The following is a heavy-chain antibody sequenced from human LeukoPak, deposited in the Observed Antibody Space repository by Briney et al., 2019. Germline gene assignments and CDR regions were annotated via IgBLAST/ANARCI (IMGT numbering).Heavy chain of an antibody. Sequence: SQTLSLTFAISGDSVSINSAAWDWIRPSPSRGLEWRGMTNYRSKWYHDYAGSLKSRITINPDTSKNQFPLYLNSVTPGDTAVYFCAGDLSLVMFDWGQGTLVTVSS. J-gene: IGHJ4*02. CDR3: AGDLSLVMFD. CDR2: TNYRSKWYH. V-gene: IGHV6-1*01. CDR1: GDSVSINSAA. D-gene: IGHD2-2*01.